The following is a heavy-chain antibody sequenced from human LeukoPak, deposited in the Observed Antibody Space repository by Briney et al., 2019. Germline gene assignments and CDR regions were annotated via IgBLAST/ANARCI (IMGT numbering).Heavy chain of an antibody. J-gene: IGHJ5*02. CDR2: IYHSGST. Sequence: SETLSLTCAVSGGSISSGGYSWSWIRQPPGKGLEWIGYIYHSGSTYYNPSLKSRVTISVDRSKNQFSLKLSSVTAADTAVYYCARGVAANPNWFDPWGQGTLVTVSS. D-gene: IGHD2-15*01. CDR1: GGSISSGGYS. CDR3: ARGVAANPNWFDP. V-gene: IGHV4-30-2*01.